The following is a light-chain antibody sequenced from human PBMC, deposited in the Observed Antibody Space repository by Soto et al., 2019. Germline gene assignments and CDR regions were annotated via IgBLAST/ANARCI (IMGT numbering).Light chain of an antibody. J-gene: IGKJ3*01. V-gene: IGKV4-1*01. CDR2: WAS. CDR1: QSVLYSSNNKNY. CDR3: QQYFTTPLS. Sequence: DIVMTQSPDSLAGSLGECATINCKSSQSVLYSSNNKNYLAWYQQKPGQPPKLLIYWASTRESGVPDRLSGSGSGTDFTLTISSXQAEDVAVFYCQQYFTTPLSFGPGTKVDIK.